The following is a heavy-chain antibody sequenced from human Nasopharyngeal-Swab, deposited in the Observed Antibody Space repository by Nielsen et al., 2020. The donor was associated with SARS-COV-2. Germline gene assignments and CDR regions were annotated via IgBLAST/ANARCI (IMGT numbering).Heavy chain of an antibody. CDR3: TTVGESSSPWYYYGMDV. CDR2: IKSKTDGGTT. V-gene: IGHV3-15*01. D-gene: IGHD6-13*01. CDR1: GFTFSNAW. J-gene: IGHJ6*02. Sequence: GGSLRLSCAASGFTFSNAWMSWVRQAQGKGLEWVGRIKSKTDGGTTDYAAPVKGRFTISRDDSKNTLYLQMNSLKTEDTAVYYCTTVGESSSPWYYYGMDVWGQGTTVTVSS.